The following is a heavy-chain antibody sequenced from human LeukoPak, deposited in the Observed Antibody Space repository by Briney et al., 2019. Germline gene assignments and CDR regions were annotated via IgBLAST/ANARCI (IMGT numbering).Heavy chain of an antibody. J-gene: IGHJ4*02. CDR3: TTGGGWNDFLGNGDYFDY. D-gene: IGHD1-1*01. Sequence: PGGSLRLSCAASGFTFSNAWMSWVRQAPGKGLEWVGRIKSKTDGGTTDYAAPVKGRFTISRDDSKTTLYLQMNSLKTEATAVYYCTTGGGWNDFLGNGDYFDYGGQGTLVTVSS. CDR1: GFTFSNAW. CDR2: IKSKTDGGTT. V-gene: IGHV3-15*01.